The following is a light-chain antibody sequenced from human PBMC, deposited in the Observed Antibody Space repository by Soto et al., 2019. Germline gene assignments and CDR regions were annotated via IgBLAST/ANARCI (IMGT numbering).Light chain of an antibody. CDR1: QIVDNA. V-gene: IGKV3-11*01. Sequence: EIVWTQSPTTLSLSPGSIATLSCRAIQIVDNACAWYQKKPGQAPRLLIYDASNMATGRPARFSGSGSGTDYTLTISGPGPEDFAVDYCQQRFKCPPYTFGQGTKLEI. J-gene: IGKJ2*01. CDR2: DAS. CDR3: QQRFKCPPYT.